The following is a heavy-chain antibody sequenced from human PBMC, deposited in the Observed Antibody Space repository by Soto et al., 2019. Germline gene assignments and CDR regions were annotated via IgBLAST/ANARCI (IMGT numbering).Heavy chain of an antibody. V-gene: IGHV3-48*03. CDR3: VKKIMGYAAHSDAMDV. J-gene: IGHJ6*02. Sequence: PGGSLRLSCAASGFTFSAYEMNWVRQAPGKGLEWVSHIGSSGSYLAYADSMNGRFTISRDNAKNSVYLQMDSLRPEDTAVYYCVKKIMGYAAHSDAMDVWGQGTTVTVSS. CDR2: IGSSGSYL. D-gene: IGHD5-12*01. CDR1: GFTFSAYE.